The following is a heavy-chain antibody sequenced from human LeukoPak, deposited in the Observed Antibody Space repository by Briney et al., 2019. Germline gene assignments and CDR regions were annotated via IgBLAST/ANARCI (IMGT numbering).Heavy chain of an antibody. Sequence: PRGSLRLSCAASGFTFSSYSMNWVRQAPGKGLEWVSYISSSSSTIYYADSVKGRFTISRDNAKNSLYLQMNSLRAEDTAVYYCARVRSITNYAFDIWGQGTMVTVSS. D-gene: IGHD3-10*01. J-gene: IGHJ3*02. CDR2: ISSSSSTI. V-gene: IGHV3-48*04. CDR3: ARVRSITNYAFDI. CDR1: GFTFSSYS.